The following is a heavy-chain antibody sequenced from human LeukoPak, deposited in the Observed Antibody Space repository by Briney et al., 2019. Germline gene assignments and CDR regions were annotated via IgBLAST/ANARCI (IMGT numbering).Heavy chain of an antibody. Sequence: SETLSLTCAVSGYSISSGYYWGWIRQPPGKGLEWIGSIYHSGSTNYNPSLKSRVTISVDTSKNQFSLKLSSVTAADTAVYYCARGRYNWSYWGQGTLVTVSS. CDR3: ARGRYNWSY. CDR2: IYHSGST. V-gene: IGHV4-38-2*01. J-gene: IGHJ4*02. D-gene: IGHD1-20*01. CDR1: GYSISSGYY.